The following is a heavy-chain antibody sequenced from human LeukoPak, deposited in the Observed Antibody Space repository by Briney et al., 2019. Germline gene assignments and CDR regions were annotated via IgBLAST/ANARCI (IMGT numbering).Heavy chain of an antibody. J-gene: IGHJ4*02. V-gene: IGHV3-11*03. CDR2: ISSGSEDT. Sequence: KPGGSLRLSCVASGFSFSSSDMNWIRQAPGKGLEWVSYISSGSEDTLYADSVKGRFTISRDNAKNSLYLQMNSLTAEDTAVYYCVGPPCLRGGYCSINSWGQGTLVTVDS. CDR3: VGPPCLRGGYCSINS. D-gene: IGHD2-2*01. CDR1: GFSFSSSD.